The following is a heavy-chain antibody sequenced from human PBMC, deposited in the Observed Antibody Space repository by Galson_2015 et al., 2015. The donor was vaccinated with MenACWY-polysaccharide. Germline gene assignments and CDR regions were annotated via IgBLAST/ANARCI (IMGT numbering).Heavy chain of an antibody. CDR3: ARDYCSRTSCYGMDV. CDR1: GFTFSTYA. D-gene: IGHD2-2*01. Sequence: SLRLSCAASGFTFSTYAMSWVRQAPGKGLEWVSAISGSGGSTYYADSVKGRFTISRDNSKITLYLQMNSLRAEDTALYYCARDYCSRTSCYGMDVWGQGTTVTVSS. V-gene: IGHV3-23*01. J-gene: IGHJ6*02. CDR2: ISGSGGST.